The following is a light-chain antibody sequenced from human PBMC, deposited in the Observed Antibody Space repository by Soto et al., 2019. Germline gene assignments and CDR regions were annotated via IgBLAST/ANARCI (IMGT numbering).Light chain of an antibody. CDR1: QSVSGY. CDR2: GAS. CDR3: QQYNNWPLWT. J-gene: IGKJ1*01. Sequence: EIVLTQSPVTLSLSPGERATLSCRASQSVSGYLAWYQQKPGQAPRLLIYGASNRATGVPQRFSGGGSGTDFTLTISSLQSEDFAVYYCQQYNNWPLWTFGQGTKVDIK. V-gene: IGKV3-11*01.